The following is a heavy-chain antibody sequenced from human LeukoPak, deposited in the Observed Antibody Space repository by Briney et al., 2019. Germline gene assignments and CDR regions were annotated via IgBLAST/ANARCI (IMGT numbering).Heavy chain of an antibody. D-gene: IGHD2/OR15-2a*01. J-gene: IGHJ5*01. Sequence: GGSLRLSCAASGFTVSSNYMSWVRQAPGKGLEWVSVIYSGGSTYYADSVKGRFTISWDNAKNSVYLQMNRLRAEDTAVYYCARGVYGRFDSWGQGTLVTVSS. CDR1: GFTVSSNY. CDR3: ARGVYGRFDS. V-gene: IGHV3-66*01. CDR2: IYSGGST.